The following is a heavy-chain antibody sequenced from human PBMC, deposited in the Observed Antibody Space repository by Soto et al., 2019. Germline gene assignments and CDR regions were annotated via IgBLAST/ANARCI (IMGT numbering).Heavy chain of an antibody. J-gene: IGHJ5*02. CDR1: RFTLSNYW. V-gene: IGHV3-7*04. D-gene: IGHD2-8*01. Sequence: EVQLVESGGGLVQPGGSLRLSCAASRFTLSNYWMSWVRQAPGKGLEWVANIKQDGSEKYYVDSVKGRFTISRDNAIISLYLRVSGGRAEDSAGYCCAGVAAGVDPWGKGTLVTVSS. CDR2: IKQDGSEK. CDR3: AGVAAGVDP.